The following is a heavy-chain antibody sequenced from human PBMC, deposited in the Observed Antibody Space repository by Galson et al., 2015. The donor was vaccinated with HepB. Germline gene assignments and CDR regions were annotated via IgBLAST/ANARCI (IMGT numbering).Heavy chain of an antibody. CDR3: ARVAVVPATNRAFDI. CDR1: GFTFSSYS. CDR2: ISSSSSYI. D-gene: IGHD2-2*01. J-gene: IGHJ3*02. V-gene: IGHV3-21*01. Sequence: SLRLSCAASGFTFSSYSMNWVRQAPGKGLEWVSSISSSSSYIYYADSVKGRFTISRDNAKNSLYLQMNSLRAEDTAVYYCARVAVVPATNRAFDIWGQGTMVTVSS.